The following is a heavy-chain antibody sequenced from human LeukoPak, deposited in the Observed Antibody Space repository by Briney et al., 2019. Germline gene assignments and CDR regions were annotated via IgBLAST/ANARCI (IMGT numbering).Heavy chain of an antibody. CDR1: GGSISAYY. Sequence: PSETLSLTCTVSGGSISAYYWSWIRQPPGKGLEWIGEINHSGSTNYNPSLKSRVTIPVDTSKNQFSLKLSSVTAADTAVYYCARPYYYYMDVWGKGTTVTVSS. J-gene: IGHJ6*03. CDR2: INHSGST. CDR3: ARPYYYYMDV. V-gene: IGHV4-34*01.